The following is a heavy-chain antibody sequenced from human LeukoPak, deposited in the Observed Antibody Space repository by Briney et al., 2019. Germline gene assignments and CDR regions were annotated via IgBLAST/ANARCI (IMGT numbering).Heavy chain of an antibody. V-gene: IGHV3-15*01. CDR1: GFTFSNAW. J-gene: IGHJ6*03. Sequence: GGSLRPSCAASGFTFSNAWMSWVRQAPGKGLEWVGRIKSKTDGGTTDYAAPVKGRFTISRDDSKNTLYLQMNSLKTEDTAVYYCTTDSAAMVLDFYYYYYYYMDVWGKGTTVTISS. CDR2: IKSKTDGGTT. CDR3: TTDSAAMVLDFYYYYYYYMDV. D-gene: IGHD5-18*01.